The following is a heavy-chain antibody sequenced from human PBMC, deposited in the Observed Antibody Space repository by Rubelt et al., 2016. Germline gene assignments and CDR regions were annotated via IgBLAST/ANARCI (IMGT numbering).Heavy chain of an antibody. D-gene: IGHD6-6*01. V-gene: IGHV3-13*01. CDR3: ARETFSSSSWGWFDP. Sequence: EVQLVESGGGLVQPGASLRLSCAASGFTFSSYDMHWVRQATGKGLEWVSAIGTAGDTYYPGSVKGRFTISRENAKNSLYLQMNSLRAEDTAVYYCARETFSSSSWGWFDPWGQGTLVTVSS. CDR2: IGTAGDT. J-gene: IGHJ5*02. CDR1: GFTFSSYD.